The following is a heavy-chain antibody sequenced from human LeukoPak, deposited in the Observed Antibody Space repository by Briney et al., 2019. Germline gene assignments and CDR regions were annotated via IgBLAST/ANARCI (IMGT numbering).Heavy chain of an antibody. D-gene: IGHD3-3*01. V-gene: IGHV1-2*02. Sequence: ASVTVSCKASGYTFTVYYMHWVRQAPGQGVEWMGWINPNSGGTNYAQKFQGRVTMTRDTSTSTVYMELSSLRSEDTAVYYCAREPYDFWSGYYSYYYGMDVWGQGTTVTVSS. CDR1: GYTFTVYY. CDR3: AREPYDFWSGYYSYYYGMDV. CDR2: INPNSGGT. J-gene: IGHJ6*02.